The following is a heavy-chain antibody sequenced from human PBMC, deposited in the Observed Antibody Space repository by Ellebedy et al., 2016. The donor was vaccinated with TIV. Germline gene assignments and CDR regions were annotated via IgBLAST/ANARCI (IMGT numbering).Heavy chain of an antibody. CDR1: GYTFTSYA. J-gene: IGHJ4*02. CDR3: ARVKWELPFDY. V-gene: IGHV1-3*01. D-gene: IGHD1-26*01. Sequence: AASVKVSCKASGYTFTSYAMHWVRQAPGQRLEWMGWINAGNGNTKYSQKFQGRVTITRDTSASTAHMELSSLRSEDTAVYYCARVKWELPFDYWGQGTLVTVSS. CDR2: INAGNGNT.